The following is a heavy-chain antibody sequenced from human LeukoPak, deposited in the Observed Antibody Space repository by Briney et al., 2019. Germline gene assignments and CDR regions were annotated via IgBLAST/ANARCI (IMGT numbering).Heavy chain of an antibody. J-gene: IGHJ4*02. CDR2: IYWDDDK. Sequence: TLSLTCTVSGDSINSYYWSWIRQPPGKALEWLALIYWDDDKRYSPSLKSRLTITKDTSKNQVVLTMTNMDPVDTATYYCAHRRGSSGFDYWGQGTLVTVSS. D-gene: IGHD6-6*01. CDR1: GDSINSYYW. V-gene: IGHV2-5*08. CDR3: AHRRGSSGFDY.